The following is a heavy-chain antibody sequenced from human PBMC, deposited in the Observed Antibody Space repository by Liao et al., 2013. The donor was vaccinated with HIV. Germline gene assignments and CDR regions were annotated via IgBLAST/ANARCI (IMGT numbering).Heavy chain of an antibody. Sequence: QVRLQESGPGLVKPSQTLSLTCTVSGDLIRRDNYYWTWIRQPAGKGLEWIGHIYTGMSTTGTTNYNPSLKSRVSISADTSKNQFSLKLSSVTAADTAVYYCARGDRGYPRGWFDPWGQGTLVTVSS. CDR3: ARGDRGYPRGWFDP. CDR1: GDLIRRDNYY. V-gene: IGHV4-61*02. CDR2: IYTGMSTTGTT. J-gene: IGHJ5*02. D-gene: IGHD5-12*01.